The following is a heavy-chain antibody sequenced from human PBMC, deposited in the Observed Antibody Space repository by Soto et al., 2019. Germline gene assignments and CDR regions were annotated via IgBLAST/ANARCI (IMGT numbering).Heavy chain of an antibody. CDR2: ISPSTGNT. D-gene: IGHD2-15*01. Sequence: QVQLVQSGAEVTEPGASVKLSCQASGYTFMNYAISWVRQAPGQGLEWMGWISPSTGNTDQAQNFQGRVTMPLDTSTNTANMELRTLRSDDSAVYYCARCYCSVGSCYTCWHFDLWGRGTLVTVSS. CDR1: GYTFMNYA. CDR3: ARCYCSVGSCYTCWHFDL. J-gene: IGHJ2*01. V-gene: IGHV1-18*01.